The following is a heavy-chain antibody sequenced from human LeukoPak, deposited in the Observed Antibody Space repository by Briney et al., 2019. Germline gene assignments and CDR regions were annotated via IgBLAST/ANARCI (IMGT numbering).Heavy chain of an antibody. CDR3: ATKRGYSYGSPH. V-gene: IGHV1-69*01. J-gene: IGHJ4*02. CDR1: GGTFSSYA. Sequence: SVKVSCKASGGTFSSYAISWVRQAPGQWLEWMGGIIPILGTANYAQKFQGRVTITADESTSTAYMELSSLRSEDTAVYYCATKRGYSYGSPHWGQGTLVTVSS. CDR2: IIPILGTA. D-gene: IGHD5-18*01.